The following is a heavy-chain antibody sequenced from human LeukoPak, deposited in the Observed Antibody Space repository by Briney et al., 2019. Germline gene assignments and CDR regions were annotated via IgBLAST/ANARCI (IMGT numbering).Heavy chain of an antibody. Sequence: SETLSLTCAVSGYSITSIYYWGWIRQPPGKGLEWIGSIHHSGDTAYNPSLKSRVTISVDTSKSQFSLKLSSVTAADTAVYYCARSYASSGLDHWGQGTLVTVSS. D-gene: IGHD3-16*01. V-gene: IGHV4-38-2*01. CDR3: ARSYASSGLDH. J-gene: IGHJ4*02. CDR1: GYSITSIYY. CDR2: IHHSGDT.